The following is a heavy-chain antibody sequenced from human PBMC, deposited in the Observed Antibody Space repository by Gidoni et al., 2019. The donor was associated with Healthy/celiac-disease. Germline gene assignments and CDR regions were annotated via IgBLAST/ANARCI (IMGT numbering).Heavy chain of an antibody. CDR1: GYSISSGYY. V-gene: IGHV4-38-2*02. Sequence: QVQLQESGPGLVKPSETLSLTCTVSGYSISSGYYWCWIRQPPGKGLAWIGSIYHSGSTYYNPSLKSRVTISGDTSKNQFSLKLSSVTAADTAVYYCASLPDSSGYDAFDIWGQGTMVTVSS. D-gene: IGHD3-22*01. CDR2: IYHSGST. CDR3: ASLPDSSGYDAFDI. J-gene: IGHJ3*02.